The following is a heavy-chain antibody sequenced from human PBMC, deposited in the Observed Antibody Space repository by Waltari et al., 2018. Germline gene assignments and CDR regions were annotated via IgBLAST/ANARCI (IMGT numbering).Heavy chain of an antibody. D-gene: IGHD6-13*01. CDR1: GGSISSSSYY. J-gene: IGHJ4*02. CDR2: IYYSGST. Sequence: QLQLQESGPRLVKPSEPLSLTCTVSGGSISSSSYYWGWIRQPPGKGLEWIGSIYYSGSTYYNPSLKSRVTISVDTSKNQFSLKLSSVTAADTAVYYCARDSSAAAGTPFDYWGQGTLVTVSS. V-gene: IGHV4-39*07. CDR3: ARDSSAAAGTPFDY.